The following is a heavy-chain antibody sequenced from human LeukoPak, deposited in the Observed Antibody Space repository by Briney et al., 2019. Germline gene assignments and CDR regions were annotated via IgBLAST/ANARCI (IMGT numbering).Heavy chain of an antibody. Sequence: PSETLSLTCTVSGGSISSGGYYWSWVRQAPGKGLEWVSAISGSGGSTYYADSVKGRFTISRDNSKNTLYLQMNSLRAEDTAVYYCAKGVLWFGRQYFDYWGQGTLVTVSS. CDR3: AKGVLWFGRQYFDY. J-gene: IGHJ4*02. CDR1: GGSISSGGYY. D-gene: IGHD3-10*01. CDR2: ISGSGGST. V-gene: IGHV3-23*01.